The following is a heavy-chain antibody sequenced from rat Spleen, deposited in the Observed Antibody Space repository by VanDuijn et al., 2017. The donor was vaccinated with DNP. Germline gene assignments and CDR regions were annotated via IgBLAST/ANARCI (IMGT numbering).Heavy chain of an antibody. CDR2: MSPTTRSS. Sequence: EVQLVESGGGLIQPGRSLKLSCVASGFTFSDYNMAWVRQAPKKGLEWVACMSPTTRSSYYRDSVKGRFTVYRDDAKSTLYLQMDSLRSEDTATYYCTTLNYYASLSGYFDHWGQGVMVTVSS. V-gene: IGHV5S10*01. J-gene: IGHJ2*01. CDR3: TTLNYYASLSGYFDH. D-gene: IGHD1-12*01. CDR1: GFTFSDYN.